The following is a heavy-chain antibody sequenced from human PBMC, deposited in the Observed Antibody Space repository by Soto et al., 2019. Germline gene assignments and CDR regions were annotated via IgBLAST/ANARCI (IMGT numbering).Heavy chain of an antibody. CDR3: ARGQYYDVWSGYYYYYYGMDV. CDR2: IYYSGST. V-gene: IGHV4-59*01. J-gene: IGHJ6*02. D-gene: IGHD3-3*01. CDR1: GGSISSYY. Sequence: PSETLSLTCTVSGGSISSYYWSWIRQPPGKGLEWIGYIYYSGSTNYNPSLKSRVTISVDTSKNQFSLKLSSVTAADTAVYYCARGQYYDVWSGYYYYYYGMDVWGQGTTVTVS.